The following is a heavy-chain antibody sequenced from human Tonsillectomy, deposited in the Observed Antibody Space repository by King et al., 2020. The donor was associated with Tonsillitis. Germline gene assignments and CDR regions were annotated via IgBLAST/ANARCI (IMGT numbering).Heavy chain of an antibody. CDR3: ADLTNKYSDL. V-gene: IGHV3-15*01. Sequence: VQLVESGGGLVKPGGSLRLSCAASGLTLSNVWMNWVRQAPGKGLEWIAHIKTKNEGAATDYAASVKGRFAISRDDSQNTVYLQMNSLKIEDTGLYFCADLTNKYSDLWGRGTLVTVSS. J-gene: IGHJ2*01. CDR2: IKTKNEGAAT. D-gene: IGHD2/OR15-2a*01. CDR1: GLTLSNVW.